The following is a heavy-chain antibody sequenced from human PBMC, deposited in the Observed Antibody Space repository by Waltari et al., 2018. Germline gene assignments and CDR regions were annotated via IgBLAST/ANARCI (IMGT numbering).Heavy chain of an antibody. Sequence: QVQLQQWGAGLLKPSETLSLTCAVYGGSFSGYYWSWIRQPPGKGLEWIGEINHSGSTNRHPSLKSRVPISVDTSKNQFSLKLSSVTAADTAVYYCARGDRPEYNWNYVPPYYYYGMDVWGKGTTVTGSS. J-gene: IGHJ6*04. D-gene: IGHD1-7*01. CDR1: GGSFSGYY. CDR2: INHSGST. V-gene: IGHV4-34*01. CDR3: ARGDRPEYNWNYVPPYYYYGMDV.